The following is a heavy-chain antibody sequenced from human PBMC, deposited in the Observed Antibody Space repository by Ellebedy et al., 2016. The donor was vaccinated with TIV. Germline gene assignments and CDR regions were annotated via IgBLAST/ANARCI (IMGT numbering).Heavy chain of an antibody. CDR2: ITSNGVYT. J-gene: IGHJ4*02. CDR1: GFTFSSAA. D-gene: IGHD1-14*01. CDR3: ATGKPFEY. Sequence: PGGSLRLSCVASGFTFSSAAMHWVRQAPGKGLEYVSAITSNGVYTYYGNSVKGRFTVSRDNSKNTLHLQMGSLRPEDMAVYYCATGKPFEYWGQGTLVTVSS. V-gene: IGHV3-64*01.